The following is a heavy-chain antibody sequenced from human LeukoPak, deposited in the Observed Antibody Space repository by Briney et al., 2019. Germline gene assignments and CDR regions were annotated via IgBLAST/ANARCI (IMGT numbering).Heavy chain of an antibody. Sequence: SETLSLTCTVSGGSISSYYWSWIRQPPGKGLEWIGYIYYSGSTNYNPSLKSRVTISVDTSKNQFSLKLSSVTAADTAVYYCARGNDYGDDWGQGTLVTVSS. J-gene: IGHJ4*02. CDR3: ARGNDYGDD. V-gene: IGHV4-59*12. CDR1: GGSISSYY. CDR2: IYYSGST. D-gene: IGHD4-17*01.